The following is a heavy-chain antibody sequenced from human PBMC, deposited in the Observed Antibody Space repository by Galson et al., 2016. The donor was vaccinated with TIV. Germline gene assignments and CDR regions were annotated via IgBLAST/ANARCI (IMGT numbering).Heavy chain of an antibody. CDR2: IGAGGGRT. V-gene: IGHV3-23*01. CDR1: GFTFSSFA. Sequence: SLRLSCAASGFTFSSFAMSWVRQAPGKGLEWVSSIGAGGGRTNYADSVKGRFTISRDNPKNTLYLQMSSLRADDTAVYFCAKMDSSGFDYVRRFDFWGQGTLATVSS. D-gene: IGHD3-22*01. CDR3: AKMDSSGFDYVRRFDF. J-gene: IGHJ4*02.